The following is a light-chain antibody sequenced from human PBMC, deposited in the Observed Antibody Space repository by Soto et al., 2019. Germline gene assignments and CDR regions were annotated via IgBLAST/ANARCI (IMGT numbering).Light chain of an antibody. CDR3: QQYGSSPLT. CDR1: QSVSSSY. V-gene: IGKV3-20*01. J-gene: IGKJ4*01. CDR2: GAS. Sequence: EIVLTQSPGPLSLSPGERATLSCRASQSVSSSYLAWYQQKPGQAPRLLIYGASSRATGIPDRFSGSVSGTVFTLTISRLEPEDFAVYYCQQYGSSPLTFGGGTKVEIK.